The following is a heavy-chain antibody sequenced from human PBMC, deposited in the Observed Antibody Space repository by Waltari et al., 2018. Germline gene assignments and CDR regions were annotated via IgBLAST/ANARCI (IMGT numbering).Heavy chain of an antibody. J-gene: IGHJ3*01. CDR1: GGSISPKSHF. D-gene: IGHD5-12*01. CDR2: ISYTGAT. CDR3: ATYIGASVGTAAFDV. Sequence: QLQLQESGPGLVKPSATLSLSCSVPGGSISPKSHFWGWIRQPPGQGLQWIGTISYTGATYYSPSLKSRVTLSRDTSKNQLSLKLGSVTAADTAMYYCATYIGASVGTAAFDVWGQGTMVTVS. V-gene: IGHV4-39*01.